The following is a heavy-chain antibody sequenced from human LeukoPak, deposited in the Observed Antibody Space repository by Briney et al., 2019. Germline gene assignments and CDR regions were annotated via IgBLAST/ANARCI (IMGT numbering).Heavy chain of an antibody. CDR1: GGSISSYY. Sequence: SETLSLTCTVSGGSISSYYWSWIRQPAGKGLEWIGRIYTSGSTNYNPSLKSRVTMSVDTSENQFSLKLSSVTAADTAVYYCARDIGAGSTSFIPADYWGQGTLVTVSS. V-gene: IGHV4-4*07. J-gene: IGHJ4*02. CDR3: ARDIGAGSTSFIPADY. D-gene: IGHD2-2*01. CDR2: IYTSGST.